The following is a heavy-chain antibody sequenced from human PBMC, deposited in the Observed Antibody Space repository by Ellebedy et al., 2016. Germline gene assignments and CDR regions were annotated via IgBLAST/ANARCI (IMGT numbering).Heavy chain of an antibody. Sequence: GESLKISCAASGFTFSSYAMSWVRQAPGKGLEWVSAISGSGGSTYYADSVKGRFTISRDNSKNTLYLQMNSLSAEDTAVYYCAKDRDIIVVVAALFDYWGQGTLVTVSS. J-gene: IGHJ4*02. CDR1: GFTFSSYA. V-gene: IGHV3-23*01. CDR2: ISGSGGST. CDR3: AKDRDIIVVVAALFDY. D-gene: IGHD2-15*01.